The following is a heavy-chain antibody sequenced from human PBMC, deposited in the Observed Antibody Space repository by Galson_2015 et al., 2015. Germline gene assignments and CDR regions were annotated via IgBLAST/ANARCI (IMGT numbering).Heavy chain of an antibody. CDR3: ARTTWILGYYFDY. CDR2: IKQDGSEK. D-gene: IGHD2-2*03. V-gene: IGHV3-7*01. J-gene: IGHJ4*02. Sequence: SLRLSCAASGFTFSSYWMSWVRQAPGKGLEWVANIKQDGSEKYYVDSVKVRFTISRDNAKNSLYLQMNSLRAEDTAVYYCARTTWILGYYFDYWGQGTLVTVSS. CDR1: GFTFSSYW.